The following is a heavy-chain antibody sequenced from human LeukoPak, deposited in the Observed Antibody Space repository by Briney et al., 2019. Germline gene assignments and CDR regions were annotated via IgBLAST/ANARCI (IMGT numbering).Heavy chain of an antibody. CDR2: ITTGDGNT. V-gene: IGHV3-23*01. J-gene: IGHJ4*02. CDR1: GFTFSTYA. Sequence: GGSLRLSCAASGFTFSTYAMSWVRQAPGKGLKWVSTITTGDGNTYYADSVKGRFTVSRDDSKNTLYLQMNSLRAEDTAVYYCAKDGGLWVSAHWGDSWGRGTLVTVSS. D-gene: IGHD7-27*01. CDR3: AKDGGLWVSAHWGDS.